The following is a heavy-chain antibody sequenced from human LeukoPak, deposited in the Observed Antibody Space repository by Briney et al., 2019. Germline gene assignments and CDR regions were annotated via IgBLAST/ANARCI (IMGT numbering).Heavy chain of an antibody. V-gene: IGHV4-61*03. J-gene: IGHJ3*02. CDR1: GGSISSGSYY. Sequence: SETLSLTCTVSGGSISSGSYYLSWIRQPPGKGLEWIGYIYDSGSTNYNPSLKSRVTISVDTSKNHFSLKLSSVTAADTAVYYCARELVRGVIGAFDIWGQGTMVTVSS. D-gene: IGHD3-10*01. CDR3: ARELVRGVIGAFDI. CDR2: IYDSGST.